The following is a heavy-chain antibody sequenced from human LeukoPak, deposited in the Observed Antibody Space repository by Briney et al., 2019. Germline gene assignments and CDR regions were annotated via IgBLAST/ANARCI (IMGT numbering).Heavy chain of an antibody. CDR3: ARDRGWAGYSYGFYY. V-gene: IGHV1-69*13. Sequence: SVKVSCKASGYTFTSYGISWVRQAPGQGLEWMGGIIPIFGTANYAQKFQGRVTITADESTSTAYMELSSLRSEDTAVYYCARDRGWAGYSYGFYYWGQGTLVTVSS. J-gene: IGHJ4*02. D-gene: IGHD5-18*01. CDR1: GYTFTSYG. CDR2: IIPIFGTA.